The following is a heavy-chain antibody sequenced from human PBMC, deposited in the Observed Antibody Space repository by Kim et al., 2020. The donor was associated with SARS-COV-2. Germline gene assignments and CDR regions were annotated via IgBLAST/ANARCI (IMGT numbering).Heavy chain of an antibody. J-gene: IGHJ6*02. D-gene: IGHD6-19*01. Sequence: SETLSLTCTVSGVSMISNEYYWGWIRQPPGKGLEWIGNIYSTGTTNYNPSLKSRVTMSVDTSRNQVSLKLSSVTAADTAVYYCARLRRVPGTALAFLGPSTLDVWGQGTTVTVSS. CDR2: IYSTGTT. CDR1: GVSMISNEYY. CDR3: ARLRRVPGTALAFLGPSTLDV. V-gene: IGHV4-39*01.